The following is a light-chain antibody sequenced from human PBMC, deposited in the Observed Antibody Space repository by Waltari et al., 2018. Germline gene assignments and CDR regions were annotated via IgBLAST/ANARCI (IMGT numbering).Light chain of an antibody. CDR3: QSYDSSLSVVV. CDR2: GNS. V-gene: IGLV1-40*01. Sequence: QSVLTQPPSVSGAPGQRVTISCTGSSSNIGAGYDVPWYQQLPGTAPKLLIYGNSNRPSGVPDRFSGSKSGTSASLAITGLQAEDEADYYCQSYDSSLSVVVFGGGTKLTVL. J-gene: IGLJ2*01. CDR1: SSNIGAGYD.